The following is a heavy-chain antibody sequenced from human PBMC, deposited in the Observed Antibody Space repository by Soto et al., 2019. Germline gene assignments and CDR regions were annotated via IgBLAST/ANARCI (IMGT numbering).Heavy chain of an antibody. CDR3: ARCDIVATWGFDY. CDR1: GGSISDGGYH. V-gene: IGHV4-31*03. D-gene: IGHD5-12*01. J-gene: IGHJ4*02. CDR2: IYYSGST. Sequence: TLSLPNTVSGGSISDGGYHWSFIRQHPGKGLEWIGYIYYSGSTYYNPSLKSRVTISVDTSKNQFSLKLSSVTAADTAVYYCARCDIVATWGFDYWGQGTLVTVSS.